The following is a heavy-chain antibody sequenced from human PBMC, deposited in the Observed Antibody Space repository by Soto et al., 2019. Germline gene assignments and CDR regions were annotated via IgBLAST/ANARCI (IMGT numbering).Heavy chain of an antibody. CDR3: ASGYYDILTGYHD. J-gene: IGHJ4*02. Sequence: QLQLQESGPGLVKPSETLSLTCTVSGGSISSSSYYWGWIRKPPGKGLEWIGSIYYSGSTYYNPSLKSRVTISVDTSKNQFSLKLSSVTAADTAVYYCASGYYDILTGYHDWGQGTLVTVSS. CDR1: GGSISSSSYY. V-gene: IGHV4-39*01. CDR2: IYYSGST. D-gene: IGHD3-9*01.